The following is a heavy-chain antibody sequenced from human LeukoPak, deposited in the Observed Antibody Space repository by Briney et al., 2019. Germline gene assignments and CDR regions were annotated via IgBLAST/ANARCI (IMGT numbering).Heavy chain of an antibody. CDR2: TSESGGST. CDR3: AKGRWGLTINNFDI. CDR1: GFTFSSYA. V-gene: IGHV3-23*01. D-gene: IGHD3-9*01. Sequence: PGGSLRLSCAASGFTFSSYAMGWVRQAPGKGLEWVSVTSESGGSTHYADSVKGRLTIYRDNSKNTLYLQMNSLGGEDTAVYYCAKGRWGLTINNFDIWGQGRMVTVSS. J-gene: IGHJ3*02.